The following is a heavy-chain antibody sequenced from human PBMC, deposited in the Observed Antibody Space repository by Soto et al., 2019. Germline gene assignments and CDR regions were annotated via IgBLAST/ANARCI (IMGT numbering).Heavy chain of an antibody. CDR3: TTTWELLLYFDN. Sequence: GSLRLSCAASGCIFSNAWMTWVRQAPGKGLEWVGRIKSKRDGGTTDYAAPVKGRFTISRDDSKNTLYLQMNSLKIEDTAVYYCTTTWELLLYFDNWGQGTLVTVSS. V-gene: IGHV3-15*01. CDR2: IKSKRDGGTT. CDR1: GCIFSNAW. J-gene: IGHJ4*02. D-gene: IGHD2-15*01.